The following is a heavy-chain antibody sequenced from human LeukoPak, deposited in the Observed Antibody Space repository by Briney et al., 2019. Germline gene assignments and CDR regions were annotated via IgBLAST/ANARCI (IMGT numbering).Heavy chain of an antibody. D-gene: IGHD1-20*01. CDR2: INPNSGGT. Sequence: ASVNVSCTASGYTFTGYYMHWVRQAPGQGLEWMGWINPNSGGTNYAQKFQGWVTMTRDTSISTAYMELSRLRSGDTAVYYCARGGITGTTRGPTRLNDAFDIWGQGTMVTVSS. V-gene: IGHV1-2*04. J-gene: IGHJ3*02. CDR3: ARGGITGTTRGPTRLNDAFDI. CDR1: GYTFTGYY.